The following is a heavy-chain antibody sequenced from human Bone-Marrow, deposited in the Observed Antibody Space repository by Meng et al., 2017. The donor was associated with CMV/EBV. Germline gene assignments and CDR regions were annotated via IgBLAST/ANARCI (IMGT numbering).Heavy chain of an antibody. V-gene: IGHV3-48*04. CDR2: ISSSGSTI. CDR1: GFTFSSYA. D-gene: IGHD3-10*01. CDR3: AREKNYGSGSYIHYGMDV. Sequence: GGSLRLSCAASGFTFSSYAMSWVRQAPGKGLEWVSYISSSGSTIYYADSVKGRFTISRDNAKNSLYLQMNSLRAEDTAVYYCAREKNYGSGSYIHYGMDVWGQGTTVTVSS. J-gene: IGHJ6*02.